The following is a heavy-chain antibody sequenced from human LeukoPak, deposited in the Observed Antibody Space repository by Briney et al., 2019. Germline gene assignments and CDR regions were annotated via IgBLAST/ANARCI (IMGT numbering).Heavy chain of an antibody. CDR2: IIPIFGTA. CDR3: ARQEGAAAAGTGWFDP. Sequence: SVKVSCKASGGTFSSYAISWVRQAPGQGLEWMGGIIPIFGTANYAQKFQGRVTITADESTSTAYMELSSLRSEDTAVYYCARQEGAAAAGTGWFDPWGQGTLVTVSS. V-gene: IGHV1-69*13. CDR1: GGTFSSYA. D-gene: IGHD6-13*01. J-gene: IGHJ5*02.